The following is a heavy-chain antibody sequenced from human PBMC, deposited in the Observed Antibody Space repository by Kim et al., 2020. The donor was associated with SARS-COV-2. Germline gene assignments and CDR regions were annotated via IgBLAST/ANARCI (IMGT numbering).Heavy chain of an antibody. J-gene: IGHJ4*02. CDR1: GFTFSSYA. CDR3: ARAAAIGVAPPAKAPIDS. D-gene: IGHD6-13*01. Sequence: GGSLRLSCAASGFTFSSYAMTWVRQAPGKGLEWVSGISGSGGTTHYADSVKGRFTISRDNSKNTLYLQMNSLRDEDTAVYYCARAAAIGVAPPAKAPIDSWGQGTLVTVSS. V-gene: IGHV3-23*01. CDR2: ISGSGGTT.